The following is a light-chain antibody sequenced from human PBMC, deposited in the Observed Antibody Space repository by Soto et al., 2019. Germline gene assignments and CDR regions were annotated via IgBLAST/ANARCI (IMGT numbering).Light chain of an antibody. J-gene: IGKJ1*01. CDR1: QNITTY. CDR2: GAS. Sequence: DIQMTQSPSSLSASVGDRVTIPCRASQNITTYLNWYQQKPGKAPKLLIYGASSLQNGVPSRFRGSGAGTDFTLTISSLQPEAFSTYYCQQGYSTLTWTFGQGTKVELK. V-gene: IGKV1-39*01. CDR3: QQGYSTLTWT.